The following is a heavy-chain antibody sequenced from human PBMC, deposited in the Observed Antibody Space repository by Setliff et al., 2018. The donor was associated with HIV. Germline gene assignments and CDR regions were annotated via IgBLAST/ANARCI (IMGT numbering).Heavy chain of an antibody. D-gene: IGHD5-12*01. V-gene: IGHV4-59*08. CDR1: GGSISTCH. CDR3: ARHGAYEAYYDYMDV. J-gene: IGHJ6*03. Sequence: SETLSLTCSVSGGSISTCHWSWIRQPPGKGLEWIGYIYKSGSTNYSPSLKSRVTISPGTSKNQFSLKLTSVTAADTAVYYCARHGAYEAYYDYMDVWGKGTTVTVSS. CDR2: IYKSGST.